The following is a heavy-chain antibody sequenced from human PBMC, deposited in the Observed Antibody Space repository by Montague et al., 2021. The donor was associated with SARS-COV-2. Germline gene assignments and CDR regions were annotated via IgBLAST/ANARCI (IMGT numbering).Heavy chain of an antibody. D-gene: IGHD3-22*01. J-gene: IGHJ4*02. CDR3: ARDGFYYDRSGPSNFDY. Sequence: SETLSLTCTVSVGSISSNNCYWGWIRQPPGKALEWIGSIYYSGSTYYNPSLKSRVTMSADTSENQFSLKLSSVTAADTAVYYCARDGFYYDRSGPSNFDYWGQGTLVTVSS. CDR1: VGSISSNNCY. V-gene: IGHV4-39*07. CDR2: IYYSGST.